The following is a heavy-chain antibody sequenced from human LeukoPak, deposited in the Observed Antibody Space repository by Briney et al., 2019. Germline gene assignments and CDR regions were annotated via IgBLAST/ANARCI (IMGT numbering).Heavy chain of an antibody. D-gene: IGHD1-1*01. J-gene: IGHJ6*03. CDR2: FYASGSI. CDR1: GFTVSSNY. CDR3: ARLEKNSYYYMDV. V-gene: IGHV3-53*01. Sequence: GGSLRLSCAVSGFTVSSNYMGWVRQAPGKGLEWVSVFYASGSIYYADSVKGRLTISRDNSENTVFLQMNTLRAEDTAVYYCARLEKNSYYYMDVWGKGTTVTVSS.